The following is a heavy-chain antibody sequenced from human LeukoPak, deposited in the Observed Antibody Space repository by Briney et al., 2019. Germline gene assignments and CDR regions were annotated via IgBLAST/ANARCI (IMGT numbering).Heavy chain of an antibody. D-gene: IGHD3-22*01. J-gene: IGHJ4*02. V-gene: IGHV4-59*12. CDR2: IYYSGST. Sequence: SETLSLTCTVSGGSISSYYWSWIRQPPGKGLEWIGYIYYSGSTNYNPSLKSRVTISVDTSKNQFSLKLSSVTAADTAVYYCARESYDSSGYYFDYWGQGTLVTVSS. CDR3: ARESYDSSGYYFDY. CDR1: GGSISSYY.